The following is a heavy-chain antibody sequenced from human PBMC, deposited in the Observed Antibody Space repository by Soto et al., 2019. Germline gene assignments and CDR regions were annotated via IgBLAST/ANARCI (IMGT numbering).Heavy chain of an antibody. J-gene: IGHJ6*02. V-gene: IGHV1-69*12. Sequence: QVQLVQSGAEVKKPGSSVKVSCKASGGTFSSYAISWVRQAPGQGLEWMGGIIPIFGTANYAQKFQGRVTITADESTHTAYMELSSLRSEDTAVYYCAREGGSGNYRYYAIDVWRQGTTVTVSS. CDR2: IIPIFGTA. CDR1: GGTFSSYA. CDR3: AREGGSGNYRYYAIDV. D-gene: IGHD3-10*01.